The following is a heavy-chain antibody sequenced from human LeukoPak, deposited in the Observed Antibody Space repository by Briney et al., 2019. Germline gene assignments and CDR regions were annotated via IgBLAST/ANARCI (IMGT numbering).Heavy chain of an antibody. Sequence: PGRSLRLSCAASGFTFSSYAIHWVRQAPGKGLEWVAVISYDGSNKYYADTVKGRFTISRDNSKNTLYLQMNSLRAEDTAVYYCARVGYGWAGFSYYFDYWGQGTLVTVSS. J-gene: IGHJ4*02. D-gene: IGHD5-12*01. V-gene: IGHV3-30*14. CDR3: ARVGYGWAGFSYYFDY. CDR2: ISYDGSNK. CDR1: GFTFSSYA.